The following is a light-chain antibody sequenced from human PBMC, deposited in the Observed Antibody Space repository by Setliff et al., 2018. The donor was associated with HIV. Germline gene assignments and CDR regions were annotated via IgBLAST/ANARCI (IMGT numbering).Light chain of an antibody. CDR2: TNN. J-gene: IGLJ3*02. CDR1: SSNIGSNI. CDR3: ATWDDSLNGPV. Sequence: QSVLTQPPSASGTPGQRVTISCSGSSSNIGSNIVNWYQQLPGTAPKLLIYTNNQRPSGVPDRFSGSKSGTSAPLAIIGLQSEDEAHYYCATWDDSLNGPVFGGGTKGTVL. V-gene: IGLV1-44*01.